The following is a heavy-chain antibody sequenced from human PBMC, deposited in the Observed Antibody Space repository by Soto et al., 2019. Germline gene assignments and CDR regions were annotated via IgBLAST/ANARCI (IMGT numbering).Heavy chain of an antibody. D-gene: IGHD3-16*01. J-gene: IGHJ4*02. V-gene: IGHV3-66*01. Sequence: GGSLRLSCAASGFPVSTKYMSWVRQAPGKGLEWVSVIYSGGSTFYADSVRGRFTISRDNSKNTVNLQMNSLRAEDAAVYYCARDPWAADYWGQGTLVTVSS. CDR2: IYSGGST. CDR3: ARDPWAADY. CDR1: GFPVSTKY.